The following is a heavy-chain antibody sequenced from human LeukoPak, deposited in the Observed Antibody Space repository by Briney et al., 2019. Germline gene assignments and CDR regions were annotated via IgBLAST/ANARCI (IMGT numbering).Heavy chain of an antibody. J-gene: IGHJ4*02. CDR1: RYTLTPYI. V-gene: IGHV1-18*01. CDR3: AGSSRSTWYDD. Sequence: GGSVNVSRKASRYTLTPYIISWVRQAPGQEFEWMGWISAYDGKTDYAQNLQGRISMTTDTSTNTAYMEVRSLRSDDTAVYYCAGSSRSTWYDDWGQGTLVPVSS. D-gene: IGHD6-13*01. CDR2: ISAYDGKT.